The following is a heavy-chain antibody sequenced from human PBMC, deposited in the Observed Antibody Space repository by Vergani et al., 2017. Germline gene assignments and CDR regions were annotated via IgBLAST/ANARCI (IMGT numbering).Heavy chain of an antibody. CDR3: ARQVVPAATFDY. Sequence: QLQLQESGPGLVKPSETLSLTCTVSGSSISSSSYYWGWIRQPPGKGLEWIGSIYYSGSTYYNPSLKSRVTISVDTSKNQFSLKLSSVTAADTAVYYCARQVVPAATFDYWGQGTLVTVSS. CDR1: GSSISSSSYY. CDR2: IYYSGST. D-gene: IGHD2-2*01. J-gene: IGHJ4*02. V-gene: IGHV4-39*01.